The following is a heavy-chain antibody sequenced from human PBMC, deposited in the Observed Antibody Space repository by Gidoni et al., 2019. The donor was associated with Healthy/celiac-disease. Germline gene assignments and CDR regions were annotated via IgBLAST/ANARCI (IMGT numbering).Heavy chain of an antibody. CDR1: GGSFSGYY. J-gene: IGHJ4*02. D-gene: IGHD2-2*03. CDR2: INHSGST. V-gene: IGHV4-34*01. CDR3: ARGEGSGYCSSTSCSSRGYYFDY. Sequence: PSETLSLTCAVYGGSFSGYYWSWIRQPPGKGLEWIGEINHSGSTNYNPSLKSRVTISVDTSKNQCSLKLSSVTAADTAVYYCARGEGSGYCSSTSCSSRGYYFDYWGQGTLVTVSS.